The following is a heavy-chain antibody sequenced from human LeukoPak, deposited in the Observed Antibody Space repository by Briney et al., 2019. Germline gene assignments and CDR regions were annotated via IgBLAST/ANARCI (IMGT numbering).Heavy chain of an antibody. V-gene: IGHV3-66*01. CDR3: ARAKDGDILTVGY. D-gene: IGHD3-9*01. J-gene: IGHJ4*02. Sequence: GGSLRLSCAASGVTVSSKYMCWVRQAPGKGLEWVSVIYSGDSTYYADSVKGRFTISRDNSKNTLYLQMNSLRAEDTAVYYCARAKDGDILTVGYWGQGTLVTVSS. CDR2: IYSGDST. CDR1: GVTVSSKY.